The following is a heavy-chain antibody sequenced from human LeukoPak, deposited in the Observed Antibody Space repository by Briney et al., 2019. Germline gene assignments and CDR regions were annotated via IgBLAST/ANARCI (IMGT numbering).Heavy chain of an antibody. Sequence: GASVKVSCKASGYTFSSYGISWGRQAPGQGLEWMGWIRAYNGNTNFAQEFQGRVTMTTDTSTSTASMELRSLRSDDTAVYYCARDQGIYNHRIIDSWGQGTLVTVSS. CDR2: IRAYNGNT. CDR3: ARDQGIYNHRIIDS. D-gene: IGHD5-12*01. CDR1: GYTFSSYG. J-gene: IGHJ4*02. V-gene: IGHV1-18*01.